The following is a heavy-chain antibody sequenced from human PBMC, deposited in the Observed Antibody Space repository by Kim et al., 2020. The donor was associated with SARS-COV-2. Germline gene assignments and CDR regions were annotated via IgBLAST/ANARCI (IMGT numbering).Heavy chain of an antibody. CDR3: ARGRAAHYASGTYHSEWFDP. D-gene: IGHD3-10*01. CDR2: ISNSAAAI. J-gene: IGHJ5*02. V-gene: IGHV3-11*01. CDR1: GFIFGDYY. Sequence: GGSLRLSCAASGFIFGDYYMNWLRQAPGKGPEWVAHISNSAAAIYYADSVKGRFTISRDNAQTLVYLQMDGLRVEDTAVYYCARGRAAHYASGTYHSEWFDPWGQGTLVTVSS.